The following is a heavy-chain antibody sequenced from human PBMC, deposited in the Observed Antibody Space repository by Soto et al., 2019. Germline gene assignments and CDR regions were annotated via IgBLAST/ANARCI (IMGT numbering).Heavy chain of an antibody. V-gene: IGHV5-51*01. J-gene: IGHJ4*02. D-gene: IGHD4-17*01. CDR2: IFPNDSDT. CDR3: ARPLYGDYTWYYFDY. CDR1: GYTFRSYW. Sequence: GESLKISCKASGYTFRSYWIGWVRQMPGKGLEWMGVIFPNDSDTIYSPSFQGQVTISADKSINTAYLQWSSLQASDTAMYYCARPLYGDYTWYYFDYWGQGTLVTVSS.